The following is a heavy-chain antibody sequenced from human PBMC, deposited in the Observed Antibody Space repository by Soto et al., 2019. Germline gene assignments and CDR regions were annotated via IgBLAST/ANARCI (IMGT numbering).Heavy chain of an antibody. CDR3: AKPSGTMVRGVIITSNYFDY. J-gene: IGHJ4*02. V-gene: IGHV3-23*01. CDR1: GFTFSSYV. Sequence: GGSLRLSCAASGFTFSSYVMSWVRQAPGKGLEWVSAISGSGGSTYYADSVKGRFTISRDNSKNTLYLQMNSLRAEDTAVYYCAKPSGTMVRGVIITSNYFDYWGQGT. D-gene: IGHD3-10*01. CDR2: ISGSGGST.